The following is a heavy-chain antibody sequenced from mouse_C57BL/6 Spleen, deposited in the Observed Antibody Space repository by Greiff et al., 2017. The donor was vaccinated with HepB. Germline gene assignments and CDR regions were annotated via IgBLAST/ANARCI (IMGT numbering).Heavy chain of an antibody. CDR2: IYPGDGDT. D-gene: IGHD2-4*01. J-gene: IGHJ3*01. Sequence: QVQLQQSGAELVKPGASVKISCKASGYAFSSYWMNWVKQRTGKGLEWIGQIYPGDGDTNYNGKFKGKATLTADKSSSTAYMQLSSLTSEDSAVFFCARGDYAWFAYWGQGTLVTVSA. V-gene: IGHV1-80*01. CDR3: ARGDYAWFAY. CDR1: GYAFSSYW.